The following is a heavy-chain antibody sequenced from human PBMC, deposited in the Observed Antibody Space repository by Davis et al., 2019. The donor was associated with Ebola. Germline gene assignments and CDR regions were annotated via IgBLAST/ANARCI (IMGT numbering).Heavy chain of an antibody. V-gene: IGHV1-18*01. CDR1: GYTFTSYA. CDR3: ARLGGYGDY. CDR2: INPHNGNT. D-gene: IGHD3-16*01. J-gene: IGHJ4*02. Sequence: AASVKVSCKASGYTFTSYAMNWVRQAPGQGLEWMGWINPHNGNTNYAQNVQGRVIMTSDTATTTAYMEVGSLRSDDTAVYYCARLGGYGDYWGQGTLVTVSS.